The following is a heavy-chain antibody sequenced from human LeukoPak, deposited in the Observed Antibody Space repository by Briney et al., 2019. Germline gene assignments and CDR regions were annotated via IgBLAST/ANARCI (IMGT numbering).Heavy chain of an antibody. J-gene: IGHJ4*02. CDR1: GFTFRNYW. CDR3: ARGGGLNTNFDY. D-gene: IGHD2-15*01. Sequence: GGSLRLSCAASGFTFRNYWMGWVRQAPGKGLEWVANTKPDGSAEYYADSVRGRFTTSRDNANNLLYLQMNRLRAEDTAVYYCARGGGLNTNFDYWGQGTLVTVAS. CDR2: TKPDGSAE. V-gene: IGHV3-7*01.